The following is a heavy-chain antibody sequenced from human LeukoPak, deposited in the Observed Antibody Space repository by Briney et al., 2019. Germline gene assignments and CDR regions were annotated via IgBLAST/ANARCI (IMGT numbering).Heavy chain of an antibody. J-gene: IGHJ4*02. D-gene: IGHD3-22*01. CDR3: ARAQCYYDY. Sequence: SSVKVSCKASGYTFTNYYMHWVRQAPGQGLEWMGIINPSGDSAIYAHNFQGRVTMTRDTHTTTVYMELSSLRSEDTAVYYCARAQCYYDYWGQGTLVTVSS. CDR1: GYTFTNYY. V-gene: IGHV1-46*01. CDR2: INPSGDSA.